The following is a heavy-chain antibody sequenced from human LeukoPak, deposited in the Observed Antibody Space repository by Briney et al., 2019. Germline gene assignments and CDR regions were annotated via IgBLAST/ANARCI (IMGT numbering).Heavy chain of an antibody. V-gene: IGHV3-23*01. CDR2: ISGSGGST. CDR1: GFTFSSYA. Sequence: GGSLRLSCAASGFTFSSYAMSWVRQAPGKGLEWVSAISGSGGSTYYADSVKGRFTISRDSGKNSLYLQMNSLRDEDTAVYYCARAKSIAAAGIFDYWGQGTLVTVSS. J-gene: IGHJ4*02. CDR3: ARAKSIAAAGIFDY. D-gene: IGHD6-13*01.